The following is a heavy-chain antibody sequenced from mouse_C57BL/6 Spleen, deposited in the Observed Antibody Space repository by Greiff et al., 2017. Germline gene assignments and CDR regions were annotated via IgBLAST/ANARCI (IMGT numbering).Heavy chain of an antibody. J-gene: IGHJ3*01. CDR3: ARAGAWFAY. Sequence: VQLQQPGAELVRPGTSVKLSCKASGYTFTSYWMHWVKQRPGQGLEWIGVIDPSDSYTNYNQKFKGKATLTVDTSSRTAYMQLSSLTSEDSAVYYCARAGAWFAYWGQGTLVTVSA. V-gene: IGHV1-59*01. D-gene: IGHD4-1*01. CDR2: IDPSDSYT. CDR1: GYTFTSYW.